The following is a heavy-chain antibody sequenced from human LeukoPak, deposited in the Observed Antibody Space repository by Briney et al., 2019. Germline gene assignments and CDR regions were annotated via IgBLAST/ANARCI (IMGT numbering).Heavy chain of an antibody. CDR1: GGSISNNNW. V-gene: IGHV4-4*02. CDR3: ATIRDTALRYWYFDL. CDR2: VFHSGST. Sequence: SETLSLTCAVSGGSISNNNWWSWVRQPPGKGLEWIGEVFHSGSTNYNPSLKSRVTISVDKSKNQFSLKLSSVTAADTAVYYCATIRDTALRYWYFDLWGRGTLVTVSS. D-gene: IGHD5-18*01. J-gene: IGHJ2*01.